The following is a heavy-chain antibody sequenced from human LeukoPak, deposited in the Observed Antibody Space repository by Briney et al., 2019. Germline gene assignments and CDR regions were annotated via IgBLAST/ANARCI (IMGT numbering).Heavy chain of an antibody. J-gene: IGHJ4*02. CDR3: ARHSYYYGSGSYQFDY. CDR1: GGSISSCY. Sequence: SETLSLTCNVSGGSISSCYWSWIRQPPGKGLEWIGYIYYSGSTNYNPSLKSRVTISLDTSKNQFSLRLSAVTAADTAVYYCARHSYYYGSGSYQFDYWGQGTLVTVSS. V-gene: IGHV4-59*01. D-gene: IGHD3-10*01. CDR2: IYYSGST.